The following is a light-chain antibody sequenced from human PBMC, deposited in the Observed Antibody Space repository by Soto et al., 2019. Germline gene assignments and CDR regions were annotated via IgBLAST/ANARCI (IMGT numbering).Light chain of an antibody. CDR3: QQGYSTIT. V-gene: IGKV1-5*01. CDR1: QSLNRL. J-gene: IGKJ5*01. CDR2: DAS. Sequence: DIEMNQSPSSLSASVGDRVTITCRASQSLNRLLSWYQQKPGKAPKLPIYDASSLQSGVPSRFSGSGSGTDFTLTIRGLQPEDFATYYCQQGYSTITFGQGTRLEIK.